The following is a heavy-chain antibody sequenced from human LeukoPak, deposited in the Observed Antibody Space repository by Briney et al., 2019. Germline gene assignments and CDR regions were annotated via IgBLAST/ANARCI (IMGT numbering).Heavy chain of an antibody. D-gene: IGHD6-19*01. V-gene: IGHV1-46*01. Sequence: ASVKVSCKASGYTFTSYYMHWVRQAPGQGLEWMGIINPSGGSTSYAQKFQGRVTMTRDMSTSTVYMELSSLRSEDMAVYYCARDRAPPSQIAVAGIDYWGQGTLVTVSS. CDR1: GYTFTSYY. J-gene: IGHJ4*02. CDR3: ARDRAPPSQIAVAGIDY. CDR2: INPSGGST.